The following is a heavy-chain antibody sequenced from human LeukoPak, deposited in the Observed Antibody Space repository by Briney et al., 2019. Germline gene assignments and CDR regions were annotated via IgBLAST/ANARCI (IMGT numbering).Heavy chain of an antibody. CDR1: GFTFSSYA. CDR2: ISYDGSNK. D-gene: IGHD3-22*01. Sequence: GSLRLSCAASGFTFSSYAMHWVRQAPGKGLEWVAVISYDGSNKYYADSVKGRFTISRDNSKNTLYLQMNSLRAEDTAVYYCAKDGVTMIVVAGDAFDIWGQGTMVTVSS. CDR3: AKDGVTMIVVAGDAFDI. V-gene: IGHV3-30-3*01. J-gene: IGHJ3*02.